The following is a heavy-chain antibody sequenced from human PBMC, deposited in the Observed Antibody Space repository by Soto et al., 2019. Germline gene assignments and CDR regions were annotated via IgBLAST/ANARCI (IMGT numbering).Heavy chain of an antibody. CDR2: IIPLFGTA. CDR1: GGTFSTYA. D-gene: IGHD3-22*01. CDR3: ARGVHYDSSGYYYFY. J-gene: IGHJ4*02. V-gene: IGHV1-69*13. Sequence: SVRVSCKASGGTFSTYAIDWVRQAPGQGLEWMGGIIPLFGTAKYAQNFQGRITITADESTNTAYMELRSLRSQDTAVYYCARGVHYDSSGYYYFYWGQGTLVTVSS.